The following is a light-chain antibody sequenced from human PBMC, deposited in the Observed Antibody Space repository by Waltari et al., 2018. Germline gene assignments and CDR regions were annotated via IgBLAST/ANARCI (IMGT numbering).Light chain of an antibody. V-gene: IGKV3-20*01. CDR1: QTLSSSY. CDR3: QQYGSPLWS. Sequence: EIVLTQSPDTLSLSPGERATLSCRASQTLSSSYLAWYQQKPGQAPRLLIYRTSSSATGIPDRFSCSGSGTDFSLTINRLEPEDSAVYYCQQYGSPLWSFGQGTKVEIK. J-gene: IGKJ1*01. CDR2: RTS.